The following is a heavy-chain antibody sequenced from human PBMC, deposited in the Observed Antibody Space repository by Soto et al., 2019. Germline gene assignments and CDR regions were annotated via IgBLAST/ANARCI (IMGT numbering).Heavy chain of an antibody. J-gene: IGHJ4*02. CDR1: RFTFSSNA. V-gene: IGHV3-23*01. Sequence: EVQLLESGGGLVQPGGSLKLSCAASRFTFSSNAMSWVRQAPGKGLEWVSTITGSGDATYYADSVKGRFTISRDNSKNTLYLQMNSLRADDAAVYHCAKGVAARLVDYWGQGTLVTVSS. CDR2: ITGSGDAT. CDR3: AKGVAARLVDY. D-gene: IGHD6-6*01.